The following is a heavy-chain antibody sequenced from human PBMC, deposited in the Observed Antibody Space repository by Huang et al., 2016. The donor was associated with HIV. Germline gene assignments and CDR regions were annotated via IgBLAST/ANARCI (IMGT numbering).Heavy chain of an antibody. CDR1: GGSISSHH. CDR3: ARVARGPNWYFDL. CDR2: MFYSGST. D-gene: IGHD2-15*01. J-gene: IGHJ2*01. V-gene: IGHV4-59*11. Sequence: QVLVQESGPGLAKPSETLSLTCTVSGGSISSHHWSWIRQAPGKGLEWIGTMFYSGSTKTNPSLKSRVTSSVDTSKNQISLRLASVTAANSAVYFCARVARGPNWYFDLWGRGTLVTVSS.